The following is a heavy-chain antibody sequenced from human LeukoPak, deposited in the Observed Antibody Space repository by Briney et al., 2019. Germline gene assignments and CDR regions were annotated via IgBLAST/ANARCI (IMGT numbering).Heavy chain of an antibody. J-gene: IGHJ4*02. Sequence: ASVKVSCKASGYTFTSYYMHWVRQAPGQGLEWMGIINPSGGSTSYAQKFQGRVTMTRDTSTSTVYMELSSLRSEDTAVYYCARGGFLSRVGATDFGYWGQGTLVTVSS. CDR3: ARGGFLSRVGATDFGY. CDR2: INPSGGST. CDR1: GYTFTSYY. V-gene: IGHV1-46*01. D-gene: IGHD1-26*01.